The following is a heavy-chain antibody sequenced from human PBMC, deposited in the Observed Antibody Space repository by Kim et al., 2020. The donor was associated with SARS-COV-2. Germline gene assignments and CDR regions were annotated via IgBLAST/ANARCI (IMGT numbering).Heavy chain of an antibody. J-gene: IGHJ6*04. Sequence: GGSLRLSCAASGFTFSSYAMNWVRQAPGKGLEWVSAISGIGTNTYYADSVKGRFTISRDNSKYTLYLQMNSLRAEEPPVNSGPKPNVNPTYTNVMDVWA. CDR3: PKPNVNPTYTNVMDV. D-gene: IGHD2-2*02. CDR2: ISGIGTNT. CDR1: GFTFSSYA. V-gene: IGHV3-23*01.